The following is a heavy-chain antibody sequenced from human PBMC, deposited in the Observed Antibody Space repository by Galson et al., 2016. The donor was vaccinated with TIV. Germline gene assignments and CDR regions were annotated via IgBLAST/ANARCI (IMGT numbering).Heavy chain of an antibody. V-gene: IGHV4-59*01. CDR3: AKAPGVSSPSWGLYDYHYHLDV. J-gene: IGHJ6*02. Sequence: ETLSLTCTVSGDSINNYYWNWIRQPPREDLDWIGSVSYSGTNDYNPSLRSRVTISVDKSKNQFSLKLRSLTAADTAVYYCAKAPGVSSPSWGLYDYHYHLDVWGQGTSVTVSS. CDR1: GDSINNYY. CDR2: VSYSGTN. D-gene: IGHD2-2*01.